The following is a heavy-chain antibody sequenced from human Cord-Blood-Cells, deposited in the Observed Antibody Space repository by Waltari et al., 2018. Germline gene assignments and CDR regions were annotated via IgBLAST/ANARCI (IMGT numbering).Heavy chain of an antibody. CDR1: GGSFSGYY. CDR3: ASSWELQGNWFDP. Sequence: QVQLQQWGAGLLKPSETLSLTCAVYGGSFSGYYWSWIRRPPGKGLGWIGEINHSGSTNHSPSSKSRVIISVHPSKNPFSLKLSSVTAADTAVYYCASSWELQGNWFDPWGQGTLVTVSS. D-gene: IGHD1-26*01. V-gene: IGHV4-34*01. CDR2: INHSGST. J-gene: IGHJ5*02.